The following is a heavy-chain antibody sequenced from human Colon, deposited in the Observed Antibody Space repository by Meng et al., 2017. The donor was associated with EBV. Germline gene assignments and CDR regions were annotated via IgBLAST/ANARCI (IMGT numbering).Heavy chain of an antibody. CDR2: IYYNGST. J-gene: IGHJ4*02. CDR1: GGSISISSYY. D-gene: IGHD3-10*01. CDR3: ARRRYYYGSGSYHSYYFDY. V-gene: IGHV4-39*01. Sequence: QMQGRGAGQGLVKPPATLSLTCTVSGGSISISSYYWGWIRQPPGKGLEWIGSIYYNGSTYYNPSLKSRVTISVDTSKNQFSLKLNSVTAADTAVYYCARRRYYYGSGSYHSYYFDYWGQGALVTVSS.